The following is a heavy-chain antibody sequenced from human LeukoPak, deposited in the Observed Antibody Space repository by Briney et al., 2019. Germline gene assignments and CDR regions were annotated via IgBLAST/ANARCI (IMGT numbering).Heavy chain of an antibody. CDR2: IYTSGST. V-gene: IGHV4-4*07. CDR1: GGSISSYY. J-gene: IGHJ6*03. CDR3: ARVQGSRDYGSGSPPFQKYYYYMDV. Sequence: SETLSLTCTVSGGSISSYYWSWIRQPAGKGLEWIGRIYTSGSTNYNPSLKSRVTMSVDTSKNQFSLKLSSVTAADTAVYYCARVQGSRDYGSGSPPFQKYYYYMDVWGKGTTVTVSS. D-gene: IGHD3-10*01.